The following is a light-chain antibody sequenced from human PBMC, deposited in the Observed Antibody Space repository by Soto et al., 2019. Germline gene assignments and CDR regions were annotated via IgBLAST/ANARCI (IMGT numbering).Light chain of an antibody. CDR3: QQRSNPYT. CDR1: QSVTDNY. Sequence: DIVLTQSPGTLSSSPGGRATLSCRASQSVTDNYLAWYQQKPGQAPRLLIYDASNRATGIPARFSGSGSGTDFTLTISSLEPEDFAVYYCQQRSNPYTFGQGTKLEIK. CDR2: DAS. V-gene: IGKV3-11*01. J-gene: IGKJ2*01.